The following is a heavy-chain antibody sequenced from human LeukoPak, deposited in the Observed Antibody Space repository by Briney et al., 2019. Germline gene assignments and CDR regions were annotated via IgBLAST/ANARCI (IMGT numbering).Heavy chain of an antibody. Sequence: SGPTLLKPTETLTLTCTFSGFSLITTGVGVGWIRQPPGKGLEWIGYIYYSGSTNYNPSLKSRVAISLDTSKNQFSLKLSSVTAADTAVYYCARGGTYYSWGQGTLVTVSS. D-gene: IGHD1-26*01. CDR3: ARGGTYYS. V-gene: IGHV4-61*08. J-gene: IGHJ4*02. CDR1: GFSLITTGVG. CDR2: IYYSGST.